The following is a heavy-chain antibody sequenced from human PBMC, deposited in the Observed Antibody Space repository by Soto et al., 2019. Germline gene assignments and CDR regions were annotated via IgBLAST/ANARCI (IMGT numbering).Heavy chain of an antibody. CDR2: IILIFGTA. D-gene: IGHD3-22*01. J-gene: IGHJ4*01. Sequence: GSSVKVSCKASGGTFSSYAISWVRQAPGQGLEWMGGIILIFGTAHYAQKFQGRVTITADDSTSTAYMELSSLRSEDMAVYYCARNYYDSSDRDYLVYGGHGTPVTDSS. CDR3: ARNYYDSSDRDYLVY. V-gene: IGHV1-69*13. CDR1: GGTFSSYA.